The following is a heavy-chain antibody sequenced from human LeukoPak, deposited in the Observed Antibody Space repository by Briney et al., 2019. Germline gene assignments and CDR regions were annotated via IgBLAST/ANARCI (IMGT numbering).Heavy chain of an antibody. D-gene: IGHD2-21*02. CDR3: ARDNCGGDCYHWYYYYMDV. Sequence: PSETLSLTCTVSGGSISSGSYYWSWIRQPAGKGLEWIGRIYTSGSTNYNPSLKSRVTISVDTSKNQFSLKLSSVTAADTAVYYCARDNCGGDCYHWYYYYMDVWGKGTTVTVSS. CDR1: GGSISSGSYY. CDR2: IYTSGST. V-gene: IGHV4-61*02. J-gene: IGHJ6*03.